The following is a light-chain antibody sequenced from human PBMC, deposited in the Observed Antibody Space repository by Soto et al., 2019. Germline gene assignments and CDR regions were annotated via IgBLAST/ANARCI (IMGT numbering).Light chain of an antibody. J-gene: IGKJ2*01. V-gene: IGKV3-20*01. Sequence: EIVLTQSPGTLSLSPGETATLSCRASQSVARGLSWYQQKPGQDPRPLISRAFIGATGIPDRFSGSGSGTDFTLTINRLEPEDSAVYYCQQHTISMYTFGQGTKLEMK. CDR1: QSVARG. CDR2: RAF. CDR3: QQHTISMYT.